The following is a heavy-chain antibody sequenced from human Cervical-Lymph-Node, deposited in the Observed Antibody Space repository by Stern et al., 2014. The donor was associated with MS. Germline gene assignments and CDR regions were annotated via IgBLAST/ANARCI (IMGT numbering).Heavy chain of an antibody. CDR3: ASGGLGGWYNY. CDR2: IYPGDSDT. V-gene: IGHV5-51*03. Sequence: VQLEESGAEVKKPGESLKISCQGSGYNFTSYWVGWVRQMPGKGLEWMGIIYPGDSDTKYSPSFQGQVTFSVDKSISTAYLHWSSLKASDTAMYYCASGGLGGWYNYWGQGTMVTVSS. D-gene: IGHD6-19*01. J-gene: IGHJ4*02. CDR1: GYNFTSYW.